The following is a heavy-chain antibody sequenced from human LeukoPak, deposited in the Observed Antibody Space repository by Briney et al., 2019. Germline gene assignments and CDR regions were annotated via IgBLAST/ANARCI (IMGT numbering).Heavy chain of an antibody. CDR2: IYYTGST. J-gene: IGHJ5*02. V-gene: IGHV4-59*01. Sequence: SETLSLTCTVSGGSMTRNYLSWIRQPPGKGLEYIGYIYYTGSTNYNPSLKSRVTISVDTSKNQFSLKMRFLTAADTAVYYCARGADYDTHSSYFDPWGQGTLVTVSS. D-gene: IGHD3-22*01. CDR1: GGSMTRNY. CDR3: ARGADYDTHSSYFDP.